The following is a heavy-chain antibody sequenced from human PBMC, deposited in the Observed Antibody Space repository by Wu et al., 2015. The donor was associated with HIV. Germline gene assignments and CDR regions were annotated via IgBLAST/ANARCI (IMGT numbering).Heavy chain of an antibody. CDR3: ARESGVYYYDSSGDFDY. J-gene: IGHJ4*02. CDR2: ISAYNGNT. Sequence: QVQLVQSGAEVKKPGASVKVSCKSFGYTFNIYGFNWVRQAPGQGLEWMGWISAYNGNTNYAQKLQGRVTMTTDTSTSTAYMELRSLRSDGTAVYYCARESGVYYYDSSGDFDYWGQGTLVTVSS. V-gene: IGHV1-18*01. CDR1: GYTFNIYG. D-gene: IGHD3-22*01.